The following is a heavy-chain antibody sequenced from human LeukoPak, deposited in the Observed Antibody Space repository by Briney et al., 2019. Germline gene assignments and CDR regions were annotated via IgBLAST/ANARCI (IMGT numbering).Heavy chain of an antibody. Sequence: SETLSLTCAVSGYSISSGYYWGWIRQPPGKGLEWIGSIYHSGSTYHNPSLKSRVTISVGTSKDQFSLKLSSVTAADTAVYYCARLSYDYVWGKAFDIWGQGTMVTVSS. V-gene: IGHV4-38-2*01. CDR3: ARLSYDYVWGKAFDI. CDR2: IYHSGST. CDR1: GYSISSGYY. J-gene: IGHJ3*02. D-gene: IGHD3-16*01.